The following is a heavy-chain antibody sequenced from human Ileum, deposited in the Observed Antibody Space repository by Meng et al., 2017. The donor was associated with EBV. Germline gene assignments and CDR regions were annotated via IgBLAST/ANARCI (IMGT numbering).Heavy chain of an antibody. CDR2: IYHSGST. Sequence: QVEGSGPGLGKPSGTRSLTCAVSCGSISSSNCGSWVRQPPGKGLEWIGEIYHSGSTNYNPSLKSRVTMSVDKSKNQFSLNLSSVTAADTAVYYCARVGQWLPIDYWGQGTLVTVFS. CDR1: CGSISSSNC. J-gene: IGHJ4*02. D-gene: IGHD6-19*01. V-gene: IGHV4-4*02. CDR3: ARVGQWLPIDY.